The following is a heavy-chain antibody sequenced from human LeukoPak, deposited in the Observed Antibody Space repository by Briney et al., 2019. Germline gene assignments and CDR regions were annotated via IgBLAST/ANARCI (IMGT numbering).Heavy chain of an antibody. J-gene: IGHJ4*02. Sequence: GGSLRLSRAASGFDVSHHYLNWVRQAPGKGLEWVSMIQSAGNSYYADSVKGRFTISRDDTKNTLYLQMNSLRVEDTAIYYCARMLLCSGGSCQDHWGQGTRVTVSS. D-gene: IGHD2-15*01. CDR1: GFDVSHHY. CDR3: ARMLLCSGGSCQDH. V-gene: IGHV3-53*01. CDR2: IQSAGNS.